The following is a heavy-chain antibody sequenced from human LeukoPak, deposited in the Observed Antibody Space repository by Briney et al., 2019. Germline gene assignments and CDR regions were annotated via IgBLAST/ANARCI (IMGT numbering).Heavy chain of an antibody. CDR2: ISGSGDST. Sequence: GGSLRLSCAASGFTFSIYAMTWVRQAPGKGLEWVSTISGSGDSTYYADSVKGRFTISRDNSKNTLFLQMNTLRAEDTAIYYCAEDLKRGYPYGSFDYWGQGTLVAVSS. CDR1: GFTFSIYA. V-gene: IGHV3-23*01. CDR3: AEDLKRGYPYGSFDY. D-gene: IGHD5-18*01. J-gene: IGHJ4*02.